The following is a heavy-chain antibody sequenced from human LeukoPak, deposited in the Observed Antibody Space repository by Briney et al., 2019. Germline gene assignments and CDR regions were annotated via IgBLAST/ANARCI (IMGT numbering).Heavy chain of an antibody. J-gene: IGHJ1*01. CDR1: GFTFSSYG. Sequence: GRSLRLSCAASGFTFSSYGMHWVRQAPGKGLEWVAVISYDGSNKYYADSVKGRFTISRDNSKNTLYLQMNSLRAEDTAVYYCAKDFRRAVAGGYFQHWGQGTLVTVSS. CDR3: AKDFRRAVAGGYFQH. CDR2: ISYDGSNK. D-gene: IGHD6-13*01. V-gene: IGHV3-30*18.